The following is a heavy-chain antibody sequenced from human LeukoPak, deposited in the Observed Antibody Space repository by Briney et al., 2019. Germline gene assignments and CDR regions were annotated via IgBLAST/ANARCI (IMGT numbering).Heavy chain of an antibody. CDR1: GYTFTGYY. CDR2: INPNSGGT. CDR3: ARSASVGYYDILTGYYGGDWFDP. D-gene: IGHD3-9*01. V-gene: IGHV1-2*02. Sequence: ASVKVSCKASGYTFTGYYMHWVRQAPGQGLEWMGWINPNSGGTNYAQKFQGRVTMTRDTSISTAYMVLSRLRSDDTAVYYCARSASVGYYDILTGYYGGDWFDPWGQGTLVTVSS. J-gene: IGHJ5*02.